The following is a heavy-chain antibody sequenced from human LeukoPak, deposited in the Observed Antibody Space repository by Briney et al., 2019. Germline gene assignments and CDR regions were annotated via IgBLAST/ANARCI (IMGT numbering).Heavy chain of an antibody. CDR3: ARHFLGAAGDAFDI. J-gene: IGHJ3*02. V-gene: IGHV1-18*01. CDR1: GYTFTSYG. Sequence: GASVKVSCKASGYTFTSYGISWVRQAPGQGLEWMGWISAYNGNTSYAQKLQGRVTMTTDTSTSTAYMELRSLRSDDTAVYYCARHFLGAAGDAFDIWGQGTMVTVSS. CDR2: ISAYNGNT. D-gene: IGHD6-25*01.